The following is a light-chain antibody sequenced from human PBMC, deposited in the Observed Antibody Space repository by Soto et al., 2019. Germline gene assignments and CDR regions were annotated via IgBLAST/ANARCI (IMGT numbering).Light chain of an antibody. Sequence: QSVLTQPPPVSGAPGQRGTISCTGSSSNIGAGYDVHWYQQLPGTAPKLLIYGNSNRPSGVPDRFSGSKSGTSASLAITGLQAEDEADCYCQSYDSSLSGSVFGGGTKLTVL. V-gene: IGLV1-40*01. CDR2: GNS. CDR3: QSYDSSLSGSV. J-gene: IGLJ2*01. CDR1: SSNIGAGYD.